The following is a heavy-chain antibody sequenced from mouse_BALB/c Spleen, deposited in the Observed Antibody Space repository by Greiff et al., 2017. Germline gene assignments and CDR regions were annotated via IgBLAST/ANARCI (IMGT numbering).Heavy chain of an antibody. J-gene: IGHJ1*01. V-gene: IGHV1S137*01. D-gene: IGHD1-1*01. CDR2: ISTYYGDA. CDR3: ARAEGPYYYGSSDWYFDV. Sequence: QVQLQQSGAELVRPGVSVKISCKGSGYTFTDYAMHWVKQSHAQSLEWIGVISTYYGDASYNQKFKGKATMTVDKSSSTAYMELARLTSEDSAIYYCARAEGPYYYGSSDWYFDVWGAGTTVTVSS. CDR1: GYTFTDYA.